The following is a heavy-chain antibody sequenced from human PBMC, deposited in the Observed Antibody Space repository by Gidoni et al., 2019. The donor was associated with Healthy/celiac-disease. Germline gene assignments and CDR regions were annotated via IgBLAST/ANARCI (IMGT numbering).Heavy chain of an antibody. CDR3: ARAWFGEDPAYYFDY. CDR2: IYYSGST. V-gene: IGHV4-30-4*01. D-gene: IGHD3-10*01. J-gene: IGHJ4*02. Sequence: QVQLQESGPGLVKPSQTLSLTCTVSGGSISSGDYYWSWIRQPQGKGLEWIGYIYYSGSTYSNPSLKSRVTISVDTSKNQFSLKLSSVTAADTAVYYCARAWFGEDPAYYFDYWGQGTLVTVSS. CDR1: GGSISSGDYY.